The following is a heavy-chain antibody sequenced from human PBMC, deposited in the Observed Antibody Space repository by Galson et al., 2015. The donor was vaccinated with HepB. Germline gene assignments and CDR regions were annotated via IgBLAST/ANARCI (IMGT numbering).Heavy chain of an antibody. CDR2: IKSKTDGGTT. CDR1: GFAFSNAW. CDR3: TTDQVDWFDP. V-gene: IGHV3-15*01. D-gene: IGHD2-15*01. J-gene: IGHJ5*02. Sequence: SLRLSCAASGFAFSNAWMSWVRQAPGKGLGWVGRIKSKTDGGTTDYAAPVKGRFTISRDDSKNTLYLQMNSLKTEDTAVYYCTTDQVDWFDPWGQGTLVTVSS.